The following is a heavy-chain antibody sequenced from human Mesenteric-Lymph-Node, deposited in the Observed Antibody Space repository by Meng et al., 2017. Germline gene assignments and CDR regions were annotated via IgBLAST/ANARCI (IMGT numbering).Heavy chain of an antibody. D-gene: IGHD3-10*01. V-gene: IGHV4-34*02. CDR1: GGSLSGYY. Sequence: QVQLKQWGAEVLKLSETLSLTCAVYGGSLSGYYWSWIRQPPGKGLEWMGEVYHNGVTKYSPSLRSRVVISIDTSKNQFSLNLRSVSAADTAMYYCARGGATPMIIKYWGPGTLVTVSS. CDR2: VYHNGVT. J-gene: IGHJ4*02. CDR3: ARGGATPMIIKY.